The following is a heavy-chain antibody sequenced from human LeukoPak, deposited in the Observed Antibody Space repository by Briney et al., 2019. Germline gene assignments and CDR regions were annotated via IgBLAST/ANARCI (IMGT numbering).Heavy chain of an antibody. CDR1: GFTFSSYS. CDR3: ARDHGSSSDFDY. J-gene: IGHJ4*02. Sequence: KPGGSLRLSCAASGFTFSSYSMNWVRQAPGKGLEWVSSISSSSSYIYYADSVKGRFTISRDNAKNSLYLQMNSLRAEDTAVYYCARDHGSSSDFDYWGQGTPVTVSS. CDR2: ISSSSSYI. D-gene: IGHD6-6*01. V-gene: IGHV3-21*01.